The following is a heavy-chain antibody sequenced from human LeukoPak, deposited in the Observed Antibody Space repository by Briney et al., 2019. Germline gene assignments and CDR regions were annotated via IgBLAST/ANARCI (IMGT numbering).Heavy chain of an antibody. CDR3: ARGTAAVAGI. J-gene: IGHJ4*02. Sequence: SETLSLTCAVYGGSFSGYYWGWIRQPPGKGLEWIGEINHSGSTNYNPSLKSRVTISVDTSKNQFSLKLSSVTAADTAVYYCARGTAAVAGIWGQGTLVTVSS. CDR1: GGSFSGYY. CDR2: INHSGST. D-gene: IGHD6-19*01. V-gene: IGHV4-34*01.